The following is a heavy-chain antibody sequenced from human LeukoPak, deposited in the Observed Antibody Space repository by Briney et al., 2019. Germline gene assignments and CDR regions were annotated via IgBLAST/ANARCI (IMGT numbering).Heavy chain of an antibody. Sequence: PSETLSLTCTVSGGSISSGDYYWSWIRQPPGKGLEWIGYIYYSGSTYYNPSLKSRVTISVDTSKNQFSLKLSSVTAADTAVYHCAHSIQPEYEGPYYFDSWGQGTLVTVSS. CDR1: GGSISSGDYY. D-gene: IGHD1-14*01. J-gene: IGHJ4*02. V-gene: IGHV4-30-4*01. CDR3: AHSIQPEYEGPYYFDS. CDR2: IYYSGST.